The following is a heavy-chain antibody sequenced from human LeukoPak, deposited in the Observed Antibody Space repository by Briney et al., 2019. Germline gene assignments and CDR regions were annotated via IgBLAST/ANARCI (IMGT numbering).Heavy chain of an antibody. CDR2: MWDNGINK. Sequence: GGSLRLSCAASGFTFSRYGMHWVRQAPGKGLEWVAVMWDNGINKFYADSMKGRFTISRDNSKHTLSLHMNSLRAEDTAVYYCVKEPAPYSLGDAWGKGTTVTVSS. CDR3: VKEPAPYSLGDA. V-gene: IGHV3-33*06. D-gene: IGHD3-16*01. CDR1: GFTFSRYG. J-gene: IGHJ6*04.